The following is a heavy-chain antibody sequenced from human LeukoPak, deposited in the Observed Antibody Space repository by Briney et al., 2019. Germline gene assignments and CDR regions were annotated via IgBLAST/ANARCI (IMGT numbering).Heavy chain of an antibody. CDR1: GFTFSSYG. V-gene: IGHV3-23*01. J-gene: IGHJ4*02. CDR2: ISGSGGST. CDR3: AKGPSYGTFDY. D-gene: IGHD5-18*01. Sequence: GGTLRLSCAASGFTFSSYGMSWVRQAPGKGLEWVSAISGSGGSTYYADSVKGRFTISRDNSKNTLYLQMNSLRAEDTAVYYCAKGPSYGTFDYWGQGTLVTVSS.